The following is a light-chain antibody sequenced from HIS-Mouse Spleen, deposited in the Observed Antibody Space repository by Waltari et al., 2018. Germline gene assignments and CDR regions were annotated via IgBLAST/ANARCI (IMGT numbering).Light chain of an antibody. J-gene: IGKJ1*01. CDR3: QQYYSFPRT. CDR2: AAS. CDR1: QGLSSY. Sequence: AIWMTQSPSLLSAATGDRVTICCRMSQGLSSYLAWYQQKPGKAPEVLIYAASTLQSGVPSRFSGSGSGTDFTLTISCLQSEDFATYYCQQYYSFPRTFGQGTKVEIK. V-gene: IGKV1D-8*02.